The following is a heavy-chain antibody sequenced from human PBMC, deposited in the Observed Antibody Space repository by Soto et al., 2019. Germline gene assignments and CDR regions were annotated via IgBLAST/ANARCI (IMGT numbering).Heavy chain of an antibody. Sequence: SETLSLTCAVSGGSISSGGYSWSWIRQPPGKGLEWIGYIYHSGSTYYNPSLKSRVTISVDRSKNQFSLKLSSVTAADTAVYYCARRTWGAAAGTGRWFDPWGQGTLVTVSS. CDR3: ARRTWGAAAGTGRWFDP. J-gene: IGHJ5*02. CDR2: IYHSGST. CDR1: GGSISSGGYS. D-gene: IGHD6-13*01. V-gene: IGHV4-30-2*01.